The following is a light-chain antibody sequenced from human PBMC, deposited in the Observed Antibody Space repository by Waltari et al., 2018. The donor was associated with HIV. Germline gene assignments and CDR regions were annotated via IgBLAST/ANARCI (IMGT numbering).Light chain of an antibody. CDR2: DMN. V-gene: IGLV1-51*01. CDR3: GTWDSSLSAWV. Sequence: QSVLTQPPSVSAAPGQKVTISCSGSSSNIGNNYVSWYQQLPGTAPKLLIYDMNNRPSGIPDRCSGSESGTAATLGITGLQTWYEADYYCGTWDSSLSAWVFGGGTKLTVL. J-gene: IGLJ3*02. CDR1: SSNIGNNY.